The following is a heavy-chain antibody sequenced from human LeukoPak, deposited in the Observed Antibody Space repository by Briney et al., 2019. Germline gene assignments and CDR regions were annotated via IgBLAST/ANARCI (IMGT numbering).Heavy chain of an antibody. J-gene: IGHJ4*02. CDR2: IYTSGST. CDR1: GGSISSGSYY. Sequence: SETLSLTCTVSGGSISSGSYYWSWIRQPAGKGLEWIVRIYTSGSTNYNPSLKSRVTISVDTSKNQFSLKLSSVTAADTAVYYCAREDNSGSYEKDYWGQGTLVTVSS. D-gene: IGHD1-26*01. V-gene: IGHV4-61*02. CDR3: AREDNSGSYEKDY.